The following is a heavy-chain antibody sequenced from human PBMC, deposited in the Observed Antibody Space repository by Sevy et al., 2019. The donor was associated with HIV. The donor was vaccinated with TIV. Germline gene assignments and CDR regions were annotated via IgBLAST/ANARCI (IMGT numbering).Heavy chain of an antibody. Sequence: GGSLSLSCAASGFTVSSNYMSWVRQAPGKGLEWVSVIYSGGSTYYADSVKGRFTISRDTSKNTLYLQMNSLRAEDTAVYYCARVLIRDYDSSGYHWGYFDYWGQGTLVTVSS. CDR3: ARVLIRDYDSSGYHWGYFDY. CDR1: GFTVSSNY. CDR2: IYSGGST. J-gene: IGHJ4*02. D-gene: IGHD3-22*01. V-gene: IGHV3-53*01.